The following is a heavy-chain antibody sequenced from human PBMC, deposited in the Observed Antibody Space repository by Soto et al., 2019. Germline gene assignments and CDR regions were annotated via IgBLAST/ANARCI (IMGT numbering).Heavy chain of an antibody. CDR2: IHTSGNT. V-gene: IGHV4-4*07. J-gene: IGHJ6*02. Sequence: SETLSLTCTVSGGSISSYYWSWIRQPAGKGLEWIGRIHTSGNTNYNPSLKSRVTMSVDTSKNQFSLKLSSVTAADTAVYYCAREEVGYCSGGRCYYYVMDVWGQGTTVTVSS. CDR1: GGSISSYY. CDR3: AREEVGYCSGGRCYYYVMDV. D-gene: IGHD2-15*01.